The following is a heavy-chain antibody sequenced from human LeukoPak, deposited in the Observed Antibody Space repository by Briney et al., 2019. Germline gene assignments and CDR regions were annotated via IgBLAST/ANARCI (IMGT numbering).Heavy chain of an antibody. Sequence: EASVKVSCKASGYTFTSYDINWVRQATGQGLEWMGWMNPNSGNTGCAQKFQGRVTMTRNTSISTAYMELSSLRSEDTAVYYCAGGAVVPAAMSPYYYYGMDVWGQGTTVTVSS. D-gene: IGHD2-2*01. V-gene: IGHV1-8*01. CDR1: GYTFTSYD. CDR2: MNPNSGNT. CDR3: AGGAVVPAAMSPYYYYGMDV. J-gene: IGHJ6*02.